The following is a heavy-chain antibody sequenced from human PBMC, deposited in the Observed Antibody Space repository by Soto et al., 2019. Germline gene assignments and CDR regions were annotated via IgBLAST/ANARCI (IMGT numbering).Heavy chain of an antibody. Sequence: QVQLVESGGGLVEPGGSLRLSCSASGFIFTDYSMTWIRQAPGNGLEWVSYISNGDETTQYADSVKGRFSVSRDNAKKVLFLQMNSLRVDDTAVCYCARDPKRRDGYNFDSWGRGALVTVSS. J-gene: IGHJ4*02. V-gene: IGHV3-11*01. D-gene: IGHD5-12*01. CDR3: ARDPKRRDGYNFDS. CDR1: GFIFTDYS. CDR2: ISNGDETT.